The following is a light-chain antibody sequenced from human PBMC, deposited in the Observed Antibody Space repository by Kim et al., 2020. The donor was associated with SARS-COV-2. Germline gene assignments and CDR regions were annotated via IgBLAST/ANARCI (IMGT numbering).Light chain of an antibody. CDR3: QQYDDYSPT. V-gene: IGKV1-5*03. Sequence: DIQMTQSPSTLSASVGDRVTITCRASQSISSWLAWYQQKPGKAPKLLMHKASNLESGVPLRFSGSGSGTIFTLTISSLQPDDFATYFCQQYDDYSPTFGQGTKVDIK. CDR1: QSISSW. J-gene: IGKJ1*01. CDR2: KAS.